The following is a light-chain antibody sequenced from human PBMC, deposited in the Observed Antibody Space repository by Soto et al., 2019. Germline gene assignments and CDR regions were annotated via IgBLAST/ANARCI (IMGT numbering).Light chain of an antibody. CDR3: QQLYTLPFT. J-gene: IGKJ5*01. CDR2: EAS. V-gene: IGKV1-9*01. Sequence: DIQLTQSPSLLSASIGDRVTITCRASHDISTFLAWYQQKPGKAPKLLIYEASTLQSGVPSRFSGSGSGTEFTLTISGLLPEDFAAYHCQQLYTLPFTFGQRTRLEI. CDR1: HDISTF.